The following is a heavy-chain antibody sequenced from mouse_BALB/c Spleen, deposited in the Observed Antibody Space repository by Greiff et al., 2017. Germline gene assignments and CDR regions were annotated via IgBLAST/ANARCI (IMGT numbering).Heavy chain of an antibody. J-gene: IGHJ3*01. D-gene: IGHD1-1*01. V-gene: IGHV2-6-7*01. CDR3: ARDPYYGSREGFAY. CDR2: IWGDGST. CDR1: GFSLTGYG. Sequence: VHLVESGPGLVAPSQSLSITCTVSGFSLTGYGVNWVRQPPGKGLEWLGMIWGDGSTDYNSALKSRLSTSKDNSKSQVFLKMNSLQTDDTARYYCARDPYYGSREGFAYWGQGTLVTVSA.